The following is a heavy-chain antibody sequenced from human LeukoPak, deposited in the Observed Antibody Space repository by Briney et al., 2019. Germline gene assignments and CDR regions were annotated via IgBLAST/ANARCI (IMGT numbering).Heavy chain of an antibody. J-gene: IGHJ4*02. CDR1: GYSISSGYY. Sequence: PSETLCLTCAASGYSISSGYYWGWIRQPPGKGLEWIGSIYHSGSTYYNPSLKSRVTISVDTSKNQFSLKLSSVTAADTAVYYCARHRDYSSSDYWGQGTLVTVSS. V-gene: IGHV4-38-2*01. CDR2: IYHSGST. D-gene: IGHD6-6*01. CDR3: ARHRDYSSSDY.